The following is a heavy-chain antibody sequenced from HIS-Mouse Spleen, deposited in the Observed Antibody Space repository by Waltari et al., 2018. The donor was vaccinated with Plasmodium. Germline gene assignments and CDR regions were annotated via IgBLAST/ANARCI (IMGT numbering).Heavy chain of an antibody. CDR2: YYSGST. D-gene: IGHD3-16*01. CDR1: GGSISSYY. Sequence: QVQLQESGPGLVKPSETLSLTCTVSGGSISSYYWSWIRQPPGKGLEWIGYYSGSTNYNPSRKSRVTISVDTSKNQFSLKLSSVTAADTAVYYCARVGRRIWGAFDIWGQGTMVTVSS. J-gene: IGHJ3*02. V-gene: IGHV4-59*01. CDR3: ARVGRRIWGAFDI.